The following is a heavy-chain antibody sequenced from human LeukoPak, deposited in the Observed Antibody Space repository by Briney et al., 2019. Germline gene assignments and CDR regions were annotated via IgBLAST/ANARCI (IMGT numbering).Heavy chain of an antibody. Sequence: GGSLRLSCAASGFTFSSFAMSWVRQAPGKGLEWVSAISGSGGNTYYADSVKGRFTISRDNSKNTLYLQMNNLRAEDTAGYYCAKDPYGSGSYSWFDPWGQGTLVTVSS. D-gene: IGHD3-10*01. CDR2: ISGSGGNT. J-gene: IGHJ5*02. CDR3: AKDPYGSGSYSWFDP. V-gene: IGHV3-23*01. CDR1: GFTFSSFA.